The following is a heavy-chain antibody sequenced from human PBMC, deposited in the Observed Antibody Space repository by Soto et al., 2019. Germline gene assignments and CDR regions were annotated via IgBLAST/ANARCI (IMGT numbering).Heavy chain of an antibody. V-gene: IGHV4-30-4*01. CDR2: IYYSGST. J-gene: IGHJ6*02. D-gene: IGHD3-9*01. CDR3: ARTYYDILTGYPLSGMDV. Sequence: PSETLSLTCTVSGGSISSGDYYWSWIRQPPGKGLEWIGYIYYSGSTYYNPSLKSRVTISVDTSKNQFSLKLSSVTAADTAVYYCARTYYDILTGYPLSGMDVWGQGTTVTVSS. CDR1: GGSISSGDYY.